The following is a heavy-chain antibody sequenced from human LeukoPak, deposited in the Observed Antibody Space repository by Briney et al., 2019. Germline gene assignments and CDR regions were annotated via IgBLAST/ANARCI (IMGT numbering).Heavy chain of an antibody. V-gene: IGHV3-53*01. Sequence: GGSLRLSCAVSGFTVSGNYMSWVRQAPGKGLEWVSLIYSGGTTYYADSVKGRFTISRDNSKNTLYLQMNSLRAEDTAVYYCARDRDGSGSFDYWGQGTLVTVSS. CDR2: IYSGGTT. J-gene: IGHJ4*02. CDR3: ARDRDGSGSFDY. CDR1: GFTVSGNY. D-gene: IGHD3-10*01.